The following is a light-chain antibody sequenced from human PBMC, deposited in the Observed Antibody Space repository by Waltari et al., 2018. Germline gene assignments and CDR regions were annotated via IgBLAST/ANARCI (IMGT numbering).Light chain of an antibody. J-gene: IGKJ1*01. CDR1: PRVLYRSNNKTY. V-gene: IGKV4-1*01. CDR2: WAS. Sequence: DIVMTQSPDSLAVSLGERDTLTCKSSPRVLYRSNNKTYLLWYQQKPGQPPKLLIYWASTREAGVPARFSGSGSGTDFTLTINSLQAEDVAVYYCQQYYSTPCTFGQGTKVEIK. CDR3: QQYYSTPCT.